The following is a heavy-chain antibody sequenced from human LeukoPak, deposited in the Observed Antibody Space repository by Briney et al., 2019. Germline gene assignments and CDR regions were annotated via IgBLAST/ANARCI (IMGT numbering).Heavy chain of an antibody. CDR3: ARDRNYYGSGSYQSPHYYYYGMDV. Sequence: GGSLRLSCAASGFTVSSNYMSWVRLAPGKGLEWVSVIYSGGSTYYADSVKGRFTISRDNSKNTLYLQMNSLRAEDTAVYYCARDRNYYGSGSYQSPHYYYYGMDVWGQGTTVTVSS. CDR2: IYSGGST. J-gene: IGHJ6*02. D-gene: IGHD3-10*01. V-gene: IGHV3-66*02. CDR1: GFTVSSNY.